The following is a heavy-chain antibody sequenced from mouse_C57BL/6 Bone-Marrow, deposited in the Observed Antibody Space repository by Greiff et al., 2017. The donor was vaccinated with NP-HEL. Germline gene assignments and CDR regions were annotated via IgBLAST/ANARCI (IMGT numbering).Heavy chain of an antibody. CDR2: ISSGGSYT. J-gene: IGHJ3*01. CDR3: ASPYDYDVAWFAY. Sequence: EVKLVESGGDLVKPGGSLKLSCAASGFTFSSYGLSWVRQTPDKRLEWVATISSGGSYTYYPDSVTGRFTISRDNAKNTLYLQMSSLKSEDTAMYYCASPYDYDVAWFAYWGQGTLVTVSA. CDR1: GFTFSSYG. D-gene: IGHD2-4*01. V-gene: IGHV5-6*02.